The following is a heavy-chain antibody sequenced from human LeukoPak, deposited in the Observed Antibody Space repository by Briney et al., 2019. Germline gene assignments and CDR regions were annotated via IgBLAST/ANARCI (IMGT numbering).Heavy chain of an antibody. J-gene: IGHJ5*02. CDR2: INHSGST. CDR1: GGSFSGYY. Sequence: SETLSLTCAVYGGSFSGYYWSWIRQPPGKGLEWIGEINHSGSTNYNPSLKSRVTISVDTSKNQFSLKLSSVTAADTAVYYCARGSPYGRNWFDPWGQGTLFTVSS. CDR3: ARGSPYGRNWFDP. V-gene: IGHV4-34*01. D-gene: IGHD3-10*01.